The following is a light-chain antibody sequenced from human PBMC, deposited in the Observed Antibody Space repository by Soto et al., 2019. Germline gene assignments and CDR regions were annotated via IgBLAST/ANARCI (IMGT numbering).Light chain of an antibody. J-gene: IGKJ1*01. V-gene: IGKV3-15*01. CDR1: QSVSSN. CDR2: GAS. CDR3: QQDNNWPPWT. Sequence: EIVMTQSPATLSVSPGERATLSCRASQSVSSNLAWYQQKPGQAPRLLIYGASTRATGIPARFSGSGSGTEFTLTISSLQSEDFAVYYCQQDNNWPPWTFSQGTKVEIK.